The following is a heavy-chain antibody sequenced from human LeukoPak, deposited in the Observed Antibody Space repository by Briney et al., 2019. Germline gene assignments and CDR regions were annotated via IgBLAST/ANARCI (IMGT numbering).Heavy chain of an antibody. CDR2: IYPGDSDT. J-gene: IGHJ4*02. CDR3: ARYTDHYYFDY. CDR1: GYSFTSSW. V-gene: IGHV5-51*01. Sequence: NHGESLKFSCKGSGYSFTSSWIGWVRQMPGKGLEWMGIIYPGDSDTRYRPSFQGQVTISADKSISTAYLQWSSLNTSDTAMYYCARYTDHYYFDYWGQGTLVTVSS. D-gene: IGHD1-1*01.